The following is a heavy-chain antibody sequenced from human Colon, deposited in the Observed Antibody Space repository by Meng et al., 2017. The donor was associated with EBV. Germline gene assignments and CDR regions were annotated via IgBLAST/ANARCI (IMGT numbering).Heavy chain of an antibody. CDR2: IYYSGST. Sequence: GPGLVKPPGPLSFTCTVPGGSISSSSYYWGWIRQPPGKGLEWIGSIYYSGSTYYNPSLKSRVTISVDTSKNQFSLKLSSVTAADTAVYYCASPLGILGIVDLWGRGTLVTDSS. CDR3: ASPLGILGIVDL. V-gene: IGHV4-39*01. D-gene: IGHD7-27*01. CDR1: GGSISSSSYY. J-gene: IGHJ2*01.